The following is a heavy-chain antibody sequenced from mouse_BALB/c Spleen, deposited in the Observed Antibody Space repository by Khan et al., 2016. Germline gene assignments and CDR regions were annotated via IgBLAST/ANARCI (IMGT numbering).Heavy chain of an antibody. Sequence: EVQLLETGFFFFQPGGSRGLSCEGSGFTFSGFWMSWVRQTPGKTLEWIGDINSDGSAINYAPSIKDRFTIFRDNDKSTLYLQMSNVRSEDTATYFCMRYDGYYWYFDVWGAGTTVTVSS. CDR3: MRYDGYYWYFDV. CDR2: INSDGSAI. D-gene: IGHD2-3*01. CDR1: GFTFSGFW. V-gene: IGHV11-2*02. J-gene: IGHJ1*01.